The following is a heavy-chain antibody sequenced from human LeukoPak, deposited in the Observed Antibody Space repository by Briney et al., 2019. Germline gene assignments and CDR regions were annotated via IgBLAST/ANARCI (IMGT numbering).Heavy chain of an antibody. CDR3: ATEAGIAAAALLHWYFDL. D-gene: IGHD6-13*01. V-gene: IGHV1-69*04. CDR2: IIPILGTT. CDR1: GDTFSGNA. Sequence: SVKVSCKASGDTFSGNAFSWVRQAPGQGLEWMGRIIPILGTTNYAQKFQGRVTITADRSTSTAYMGLSSLRSEDTAVYYCATEAGIAAAALLHWYFDLWGRGTLVTVSS. J-gene: IGHJ2*01.